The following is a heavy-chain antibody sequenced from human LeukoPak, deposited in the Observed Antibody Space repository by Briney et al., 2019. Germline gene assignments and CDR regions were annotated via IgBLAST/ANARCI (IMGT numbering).Heavy chain of an antibody. CDR3: VKDKTDFWSGYFDY. CDR1: GFIFDGYA. D-gene: IGHD3-3*01. Sequence: GGSLRLSCAASGFIFDGYAMHWVRQTPGKGLEWVSGISWNSDSIVYADSVKGRFTISRDNAKNSLYLQMNSLRSEDMALYYCVKDKTDFWSGYFDYWGQGTLVTVSS. J-gene: IGHJ4*02. CDR2: ISWNSDSI. V-gene: IGHV3-9*03.